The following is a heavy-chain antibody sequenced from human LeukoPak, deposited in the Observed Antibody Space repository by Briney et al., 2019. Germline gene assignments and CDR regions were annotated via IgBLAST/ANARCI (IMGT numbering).Heavy chain of an antibody. CDR3: AKADGYDSSGYPVY. CDR2: ISWNSGSI. V-gene: IGHV3-9*03. CDR1: GFTFDDYG. D-gene: IGHD3-22*01. Sequence: PGGSLRLSCAASGFTFDDYGMSWVRQAPGKGLEWVSGISWNSGSIGYADSVKGRFTISRDNAKNSLYLQMNSLRAEDMALYYCAKADGYDSSGYPVYWGQGTLVTVSS. J-gene: IGHJ4*02.